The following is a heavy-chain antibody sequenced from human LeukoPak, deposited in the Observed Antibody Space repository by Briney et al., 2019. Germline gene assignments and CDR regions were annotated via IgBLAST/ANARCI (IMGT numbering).Heavy chain of an antibody. V-gene: IGHV3-7*01. CDR1: GFTFSNYW. Sequence: PGGSLRLSCAASGFTFSNYWMSWVRQAPGKGLEWVANIKQDGSEKYYVDSVKGRFTISRDNAKNSLHLQMNSLRAEDTAVYYCARRVIVVGLDYWGQGTLVTVSS. CDR2: IKQDGSEK. CDR3: ARRVIVVGLDY. D-gene: IGHD3-22*01. J-gene: IGHJ4*02.